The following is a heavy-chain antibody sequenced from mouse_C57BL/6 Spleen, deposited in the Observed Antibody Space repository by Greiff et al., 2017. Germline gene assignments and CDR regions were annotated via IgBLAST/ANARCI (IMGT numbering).Heavy chain of an antibody. J-gene: IGHJ3*01. CDR1: GFTFSDYG. D-gene: IGHD2-4*01. CDR2: ISSGSSTI. Sequence: EVMLVESGGGLVKPGGSLKLSCAASGFTFSDYGMHWVRQAPEKGLEWVAYISSGSSTIYYADTVKGRFTISRDNAKNTLFLQMTSLRSEDTAMYYCARNDCDGSPGFAYWGQGALVTVSA. V-gene: IGHV5-17*01. CDR3: ARNDCDGSPGFAY.